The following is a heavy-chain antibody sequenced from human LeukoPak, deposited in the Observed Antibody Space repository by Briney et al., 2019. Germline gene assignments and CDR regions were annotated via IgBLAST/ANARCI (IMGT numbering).Heavy chain of an antibody. V-gene: IGHV3-7*01. Sequence: GESVRLSCAASGYSFTRYWMRWVRQGQGKGLEWVGKINQDGGEKYYVESVKGRFTISRDNGKNSLYLQMNSPRVEDTAVYYCAKLAQYFYGRETFYFFQQWGQGTPVTASS. D-gene: IGHD3-10*01. J-gene: IGHJ1*01. CDR2: INQDGGEK. CDR1: GYSFTRYW. CDR3: AKLAQYFYGRETFYFFQQ.